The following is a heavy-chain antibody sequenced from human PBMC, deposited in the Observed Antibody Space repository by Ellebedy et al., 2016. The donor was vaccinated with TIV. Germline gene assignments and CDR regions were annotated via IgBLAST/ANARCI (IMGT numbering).Heavy chain of an antibody. D-gene: IGHD5-18*01. J-gene: IGHJ4*02. CDR3: AKDHLLDTQWGGFFGS. V-gene: IGHV3-23*01. Sequence: GESLKISCAASGFTFGTYAMTWVRQAPGKGLEWVSAITGTGGTTYYADSVKGRFTISRDNSKNTLYLQMNSLRAEDTAVYSCAKDHLLDTQWGGFFGSWGQGTLVTVSS. CDR1: GFTFGTYA. CDR2: ITGTGGTT.